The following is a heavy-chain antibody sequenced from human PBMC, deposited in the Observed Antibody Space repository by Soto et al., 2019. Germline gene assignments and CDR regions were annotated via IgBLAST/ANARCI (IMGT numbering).Heavy chain of an antibody. Sequence: EVQLVESGGGLVQPGGSLRLSCAASGFTFSSYAMHWVRQAPVKGLEYVSAISSNGGSTYYANSVKGRFTISRDNSKNTLYLQMGSLRAEDMAVYYCARGDYLSLDYWGQGTLVTVSS. CDR2: ISSNGGST. D-gene: IGHD3-16*01. CDR1: GFTFSSYA. J-gene: IGHJ4*02. V-gene: IGHV3-64*01. CDR3: ARGDYLSLDY.